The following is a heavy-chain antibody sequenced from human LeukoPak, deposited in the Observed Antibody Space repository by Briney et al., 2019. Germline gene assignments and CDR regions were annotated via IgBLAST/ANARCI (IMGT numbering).Heavy chain of an antibody. D-gene: IGHD1-20*01. CDR1: GGSISSGDYY. V-gene: IGHV4-30-4*08. Sequence: SETLSLTCTVSGGSISSGDYYWSWIRQPPGKGLEWIGYIYYSGSTYYNPSLKSRVTISVDTSKNQFSLKLSSVTAADTAVYYCARVEYNWNDEGFAYWSQGTLVTVSS. CDR3: ARVEYNWNDEGFAY. CDR2: IYYSGST. J-gene: IGHJ4*02.